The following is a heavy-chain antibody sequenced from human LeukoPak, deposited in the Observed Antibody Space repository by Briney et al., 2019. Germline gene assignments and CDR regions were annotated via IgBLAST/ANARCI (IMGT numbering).Heavy chain of an antibody. CDR2: INPNSGGT. CDR3: ARAELSQNYYGSGSYNDAFDI. Sequence: ASVKVSCKASGYTFTGYYMHWVRQAPGQGLEWMGWINPNSGGTNYAQKFQGRVTMTRDTSISTAYMELSRLRSDDTAVYYCARAELSQNYYGSGSYNDAFDIWGQGTMVTVSS. J-gene: IGHJ3*02. V-gene: IGHV1-2*02. D-gene: IGHD3-10*01. CDR1: GYTFTGYY.